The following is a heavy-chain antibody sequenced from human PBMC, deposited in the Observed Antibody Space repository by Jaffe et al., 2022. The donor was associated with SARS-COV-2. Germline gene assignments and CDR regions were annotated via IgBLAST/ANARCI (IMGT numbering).Heavy chain of an antibody. J-gene: IGHJ4*02. CDR3: VKDFFRPNPFTMVRGVTNRAFDY. CDR2: ISSNGGST. CDR1: GFTFSSYA. D-gene: IGHD3-10*01. Sequence: EVQLVESGGGLVQPGGSLRLSCSASGFTFSSYAMHWVRQAPGKGLEYVSAISSNGGSTYYADSVKGRFTISRDNSKNTLYLQMSSLRAEDTAVYYCVKDFFRPNPFTMVRGVTNRAFDYWGQGTLVTVSS. V-gene: IGHV3-64D*09.